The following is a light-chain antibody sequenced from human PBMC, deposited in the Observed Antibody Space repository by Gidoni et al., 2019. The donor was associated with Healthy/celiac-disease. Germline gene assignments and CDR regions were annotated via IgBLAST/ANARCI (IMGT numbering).Light chain of an antibody. V-gene: IGKV3-15*01. CDR1: QSVSSN. J-gene: IGKJ1*01. CDR3: QQYNNWPPWT. Sequence: EIVMTQSPATLSVSPGERATLSCRASQSVSSNLPWYQQKPGQAPRLLIYGASTRATGIPARFSGSGSGTEFTLTISSLQSEDFAVYYCQQYNNWPPWTFXXXTKVEIK. CDR2: GAS.